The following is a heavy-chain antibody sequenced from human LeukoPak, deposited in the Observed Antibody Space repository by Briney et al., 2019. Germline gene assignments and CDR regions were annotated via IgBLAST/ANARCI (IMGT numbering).Heavy chain of an antibody. CDR3: AADPTYYDILTGYYSFDY. V-gene: IGHV1-58*01. J-gene: IGHJ4*01. CDR1: GFTFTSSA. D-gene: IGHD3-9*01. Sequence: SVKVSCKASGFTFTSSAVQWVRQARGQRLEWIGWIVVGSGNTNYAQKFQERVTITRDMSTSTAYMELSSLRSEDTAVYYCAADPTYYDILTGYYSFDYWGHGTLVTVSS. CDR2: IVVGSGNT.